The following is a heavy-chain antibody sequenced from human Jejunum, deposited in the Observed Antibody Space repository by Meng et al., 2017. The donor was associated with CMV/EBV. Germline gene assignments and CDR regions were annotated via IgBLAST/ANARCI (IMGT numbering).Heavy chain of an antibody. V-gene: IGHV4-39*07. CDR3: ARDRGWGTGFDY. Sequence: VSGCPVSSGGDSWGWLRQPPGKGLEWIGSFYYTGSTYYNPSLKSRVTISRRTSDNLFSLTLNSVTVADTAVYFCARDRGWGTGFDYWGPGILVTVSS. CDR1: GCPVSSGGDS. D-gene: IGHD1-1*01. J-gene: IGHJ4*02. CDR2: FYYTGST.